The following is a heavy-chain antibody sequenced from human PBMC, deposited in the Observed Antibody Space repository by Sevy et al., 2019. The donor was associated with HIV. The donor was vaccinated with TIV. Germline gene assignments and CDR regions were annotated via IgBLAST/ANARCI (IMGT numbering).Heavy chain of an antibody. D-gene: IGHD3-10*01. V-gene: IGHV1-69*06. Sequence: ASVKVSCKSSGGIFSTSPISWVRQAPGQGLEWMGGIIPVFGTPTYAQQFQDRLKITADKSTTTAYMEINSLTSADTAVYYCAGLPAWFGAAATNXRWFDPWGQGTLVTVSS. CDR3: AGLPAWFGAAATNXRWFDP. CDR1: GGIFSTSP. CDR2: IIPVFGTP. J-gene: IGHJ5*02.